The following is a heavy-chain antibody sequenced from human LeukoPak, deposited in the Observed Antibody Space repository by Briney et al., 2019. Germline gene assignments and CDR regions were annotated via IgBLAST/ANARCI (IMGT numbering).Heavy chain of an antibody. CDR1: GFTFSSYG. D-gene: IGHD6-19*01. CDR3: ARDLTVADY. V-gene: IGHV3-30*03. J-gene: IGHJ4*02. CDR2: ISYDGSNK. Sequence: PGRSLRLSCAASGFTFSSYGMHWVRQAPGKGLEWVAVISYDGSNKYYADSVKGRFTISRDNAQNTLYLQMNSLRAEDTAVYYCARDLTVADYWGQGTLVTVSS.